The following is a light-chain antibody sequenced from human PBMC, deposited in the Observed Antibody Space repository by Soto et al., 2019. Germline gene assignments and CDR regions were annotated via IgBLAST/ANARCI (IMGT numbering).Light chain of an antibody. CDR2: KAS. J-gene: IGKJ1*01. CDR3: QLYNSYSWA. CDR1: QIISSW. Sequence: DIQMTQSPSTLSGSVGDRVTITCRASQIISSWLAWYQQKPGKAPKLLIYKASTLKSGVPSRFSGSGSGTEFTLTISSLQPDDFATYYCQLYNSYSWAFGQGTKVDI. V-gene: IGKV1-5*03.